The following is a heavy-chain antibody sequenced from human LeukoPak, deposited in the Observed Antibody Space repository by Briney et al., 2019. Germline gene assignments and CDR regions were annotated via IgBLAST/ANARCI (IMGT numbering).Heavy chain of an antibody. J-gene: IGHJ5*02. V-gene: IGHV3-23*01. D-gene: IGHD3-22*01. CDR2: ISGGGGST. CDR1: GFSFSTHA. CDR3: ARDLGQYYDTSDNWFDP. Sequence: GGSLRLSCTASGFSFSTHAMNWVRQAPGKGLEWVSTISGGGGSTFYADSVKGRFTISRDNAKNTLNLQMNSLRAEDTAVYYCARDLGQYYDTSDNWFDPWGQGTLVTVSS.